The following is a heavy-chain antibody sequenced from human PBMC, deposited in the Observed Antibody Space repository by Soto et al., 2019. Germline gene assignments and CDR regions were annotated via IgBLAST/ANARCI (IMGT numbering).Heavy chain of an antibody. D-gene: IGHD1-26*01. V-gene: IGHV3-23*01. J-gene: IGHJ4*02. CDR1: GFTFSNSA. Sequence: GGSLRLSCAASGFTFSNSAMNWVRQAPGKGLEWVSAFRGSGVSTYYADSVKGRFTISRDNSKNTLYLQMNSLRVEDTAVYYCAQDPTGVGGTFDYCGQGTLVTVSS. CDR2: FRGSGVST. CDR3: AQDPTGVGGTFDY.